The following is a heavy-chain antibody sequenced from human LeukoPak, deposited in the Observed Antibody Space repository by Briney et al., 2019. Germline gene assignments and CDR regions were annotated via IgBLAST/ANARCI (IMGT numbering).Heavy chain of an antibody. CDR1: GFTVSSNY. D-gene: IGHD5-18*01. CDR2: IYSGGST. V-gene: IGHV3-66*02. Sequence: GGSLRLSCAASGFTVSSNYMSWVRQAPGKGLEWVSVIYSGGSTYYADSVKGRFTISRDNSKNTLYLQMNSLRAEDTAVYYCARRNTAMAADYWGQETLVTVSS. J-gene: IGHJ4*02. CDR3: ARRNTAMAADY.